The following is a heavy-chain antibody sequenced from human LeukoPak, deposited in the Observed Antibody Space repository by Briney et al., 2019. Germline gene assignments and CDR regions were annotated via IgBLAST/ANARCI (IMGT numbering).Heavy chain of an antibody. J-gene: IGHJ4*02. CDR1: GFSFDNYA. Sequence: GGSLRLSCSASGFSFDNYAMNWVRQAPGKGLEWVSAISGGGSGTYYADSVKGRFTISRDNSRNTLYLQMNSLRAEDTAVYYCARGPYSSGWQPIGYWGQGTLVTVSS. D-gene: IGHD6-19*01. CDR3: ARGPYSSGWQPIGY. CDR2: ISGGGSGT. V-gene: IGHV3-23*01.